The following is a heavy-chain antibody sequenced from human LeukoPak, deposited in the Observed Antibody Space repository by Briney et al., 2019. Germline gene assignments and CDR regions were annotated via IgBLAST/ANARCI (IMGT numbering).Heavy chain of an antibody. J-gene: IGHJ4*02. Sequence: GASVKVSCKASGYTFTSYAMHWVRQAPGQRLEWMGWISAYNGNTNYAQKLQGRVTMTTDTSTSTAYMELRSLRSEDTAVYYCARGGSSIAALEYYFDYWGQGTLVTVSS. D-gene: IGHD6-6*01. V-gene: IGHV1-18*01. CDR2: ISAYNGNT. CDR3: ARGGSSIAALEYYFDY. CDR1: GYTFTSYA.